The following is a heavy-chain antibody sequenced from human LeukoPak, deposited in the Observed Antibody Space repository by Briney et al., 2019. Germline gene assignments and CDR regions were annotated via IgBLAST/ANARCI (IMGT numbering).Heavy chain of an antibody. D-gene: IGHD3-22*01. V-gene: IGHV4-59*01. CDR3: ARGYDSSGYYGTRDAFDI. CDR2: IYYSGGT. Sequence: SETLSLTCTVSGGSISSYYWRWIRQPPGKGLEWIGYIYYSGGTNYNPSLKSRATISVDASTNQFSLKLSSVAAADTAVYYCARGYDSSGYYGTRDAFDIWGQGTMVTVSS. J-gene: IGHJ3*02. CDR1: GGSISSYY.